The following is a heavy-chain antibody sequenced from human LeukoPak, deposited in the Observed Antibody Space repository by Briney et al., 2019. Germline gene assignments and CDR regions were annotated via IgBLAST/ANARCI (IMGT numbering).Heavy chain of an antibody. CDR3: AKDMGDDSSGIGWYFDY. V-gene: IGHV3-9*01. Sequence: PGGSLRLSCAASGFTFDDYAMHWVRQAPGKGLEWVSGISWNSGSIGYADSVKGRFTTSRDNAKNSLYLQMNSLRTEDTALYYCAKDMGDDSSGIGWYFDYWGQGTLVTVSS. CDR2: ISWNSGSI. CDR1: GFTFDDYA. D-gene: IGHD3-22*01. J-gene: IGHJ4*02.